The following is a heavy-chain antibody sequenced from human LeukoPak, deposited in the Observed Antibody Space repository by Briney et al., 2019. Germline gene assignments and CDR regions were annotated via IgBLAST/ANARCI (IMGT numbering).Heavy chain of an antibody. CDR2: VSDNGSRK. CDR3: ARDLSGCWCSDY. J-gene: IGHJ4*02. V-gene: IGHV3-30-3*01. CDR1: GFTFTSHG. Sequence: AGSLRLSCAASGFTFTSHGVHWVRQAPGKGLEWVAFVSDNGSRKYYADSVKGRYTISRDNSKTTVYLQMDTLRTEDTAVYYCARDLSGCWCSDYWGRGTLAPVSS. D-gene: IGHD2-8*01.